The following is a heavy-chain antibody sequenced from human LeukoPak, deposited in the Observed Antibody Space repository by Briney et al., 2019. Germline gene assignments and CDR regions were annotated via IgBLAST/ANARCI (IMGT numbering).Heavy chain of an antibody. V-gene: IGHV3-30*04. CDR2: ISYDGSNK. Sequence: GGSLRLSCAASGFTFSSYAMHWVRQAPGKGLEWVAVISYDGSNKYYADSVKGRFTISRDNPKNTLYLQMNSLRAEDTAVYYCARDPNDIWGQGTMVTVSS. J-gene: IGHJ3*02. CDR3: ARDPNDI. CDR1: GFTFSSYA.